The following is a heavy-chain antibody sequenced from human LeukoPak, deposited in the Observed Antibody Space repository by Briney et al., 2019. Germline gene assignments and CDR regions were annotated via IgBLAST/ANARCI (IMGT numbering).Heavy chain of an antibody. CDR2: ISGSGGTT. CDR1: GFTFSSRD. J-gene: IGHJ4*02. D-gene: IGHD6-6*01. V-gene: IGHV3-23*01. CDR3: AKSSLVVPYDY. Sequence: GGSLRLSCAASGFTFSSRDMNWVRQAPGKGLEWVSVISGSGGTTYYTDSVKGRFTISRDNSKNTLYLQMDSLRADDTAVYYCAKSSLVVPYDYWGQGTLVTVSS.